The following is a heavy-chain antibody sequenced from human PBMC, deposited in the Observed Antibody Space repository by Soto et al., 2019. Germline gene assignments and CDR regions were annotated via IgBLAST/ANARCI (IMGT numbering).Heavy chain of an antibody. V-gene: IGHV3-74*01. J-gene: IGHJ4*02. CDR2: ITEDGSGT. Sequence: EVQLVESGGAIVQPGGSLRLSCATFGFTFSSYPIHWVRQAPGKGPVWVSRITEDGSGTTYADSVKGRFTVTRDNAKNTMYLQMSGLGAEDTAVYHCVRGTNGWRGMDYWGQGTLVTVSS. CDR3: VRGTNGWRGMDY. D-gene: IGHD2-8*01. CDR1: GFTFSSYP.